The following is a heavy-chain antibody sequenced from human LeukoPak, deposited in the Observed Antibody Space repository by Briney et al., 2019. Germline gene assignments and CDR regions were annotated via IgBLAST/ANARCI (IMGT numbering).Heavy chain of an antibody. Sequence: GGSLRLSCAASGFTVSSNYMSWVRQAPGKGLEWVSVIYSGGSTYYADSVKGRFTISRDNSKDTLYLQMNSLRAEDTAAYYCARETPPMGYDSSGYYLWWGQGTLVTVSS. CDR1: GFTVSSNY. V-gene: IGHV3-66*01. D-gene: IGHD3-22*01. J-gene: IGHJ4*02. CDR2: IYSGGST. CDR3: ARETPPMGYDSSGYYLW.